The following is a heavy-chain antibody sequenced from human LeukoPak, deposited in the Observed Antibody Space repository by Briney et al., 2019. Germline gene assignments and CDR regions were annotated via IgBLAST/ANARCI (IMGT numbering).Heavy chain of an antibody. J-gene: IGHJ4*02. CDR2: VYYSGIN. CDR1: GFTFSSYA. V-gene: IGHV4-38-2*01. Sequence: PGGSLRLSCAASGFTFSSYAMSWIRQPPGKGLEWIGTVYYSGINYSSPSLKSRVTLSVDTSKNQFSLNLSSVTAADTAVYYCARISRWGPYWGQGTLVTVSS. CDR3: ARISRWGPY. D-gene: IGHD3-16*01.